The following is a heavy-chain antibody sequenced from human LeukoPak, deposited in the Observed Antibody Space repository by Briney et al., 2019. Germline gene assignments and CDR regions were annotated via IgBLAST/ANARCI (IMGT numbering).Heavy chain of an antibody. V-gene: IGHV3-66*02. Sequence: GGSLRLSCAASGFTVSGNYMSWVRQFPGKGLEWVSVIYSGGTTNYADSVKGRFTISRDYSKNTLYLQMNSLRPEDTAMYYCATRFSEQSWGQGTLVTVSS. J-gene: IGHJ4*02. CDR1: GFTVSGNY. D-gene: IGHD3-3*01. CDR2: IYSGGTT. CDR3: ATRFSEQS.